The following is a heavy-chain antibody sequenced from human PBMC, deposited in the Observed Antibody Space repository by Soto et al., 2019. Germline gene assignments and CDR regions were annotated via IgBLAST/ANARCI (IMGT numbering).Heavy chain of an antibody. D-gene: IGHD6-13*01. CDR1: GFTFSNYA. V-gene: IGHV3-30-3*01. CDR2: ISYDGSNK. Sequence: QVQLVESGGGVVQPGRSLRLSCAASGFTFSNYALHWVRQAPGKGLEWVAIISYDGSNKYYADSVKGRFTISRDNSKNTLYLQMNSLRAEDTAVYYCARDIEQQLTYYYYYGMDVW. J-gene: IGHJ6*01. CDR3: ARDIEQQLTYYYYYGMDV.